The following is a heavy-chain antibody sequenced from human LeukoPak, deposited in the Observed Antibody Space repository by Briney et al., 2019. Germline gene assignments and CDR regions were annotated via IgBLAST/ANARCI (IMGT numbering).Heavy chain of an antibody. CDR2: INNDGSLT. CDR1: GFTFSSYW. J-gene: IGHJ4*02. CDR3: ARPGIALAGDY. V-gene: IGHV3-74*01. Sequence: PGGSLGLSCAASGFTFSSYWMHWVRQTPGKGLVWVSRINNDGSLTNYADSVKGRFTVSRDNAKNTLYPQMNSLRAEDTAVYYCARPGIALAGDYWGQGALVTVSS. D-gene: IGHD6-19*01.